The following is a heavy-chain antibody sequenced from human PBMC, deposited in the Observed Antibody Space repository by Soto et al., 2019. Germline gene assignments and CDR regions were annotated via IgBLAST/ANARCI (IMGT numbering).Heavy chain of an antibody. J-gene: IGHJ6*03. CDR1: GGSFSGYY. CDR3: ASIRSGSGSYYKSHYYYYMDV. CDR2: INHSGST. Sequence: SETLSLTCAVYGGSFSGYYWSWIRQPPGKGLEWIGEINHSGSTNYNPSLKSRVTISVDTSKNQFSLKLSSVTAADTAVYYCASIRSGSGSYYKSHYYYYMDVWGKGTTVTVSS. D-gene: IGHD3-10*01. V-gene: IGHV4-34*01.